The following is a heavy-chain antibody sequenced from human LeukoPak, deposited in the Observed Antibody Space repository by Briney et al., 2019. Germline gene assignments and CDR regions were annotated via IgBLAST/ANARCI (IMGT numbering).Heavy chain of an antibody. CDR3: ARDRLGAMLFFDS. CDR1: RFTISSYA. CDR2: ISGSSGST. Sequence: GGSLRLSCAASRFTISSYAMSWVRQAPGKGLEWVSGISGSSGSTYYADSVKGRFTIARDNSKNTLYLQMNSLRAEDTALYYCARDRLGAMLFFDSWGQGTLVTVSS. D-gene: IGHD3-16*01. J-gene: IGHJ4*02. V-gene: IGHV3-23*01.